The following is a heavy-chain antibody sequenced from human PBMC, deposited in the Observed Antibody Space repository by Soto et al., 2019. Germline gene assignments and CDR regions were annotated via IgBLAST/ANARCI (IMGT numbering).Heavy chain of an antibody. CDR3: ARNSSGWYYYYYGMDV. D-gene: IGHD6-19*01. Sequence: ASVKVSCKASGGTFSSYAISWVRQAPGQGLEWMGGIIPIFGTANYAQKFQGRVTITAGESTSTAYMELSSLRSEDTAVYYCARNSSGWYYYYYGMDVWGQGTTVTVSS. CDR2: IIPIFGTA. CDR1: GGTFSSYA. J-gene: IGHJ6*02. V-gene: IGHV1-69*13.